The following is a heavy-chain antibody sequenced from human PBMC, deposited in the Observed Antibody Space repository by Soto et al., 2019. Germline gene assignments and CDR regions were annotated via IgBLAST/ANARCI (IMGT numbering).Heavy chain of an antibody. V-gene: IGHV3-48*03. J-gene: IGHJ6*02. Sequence: EVQLLESGGGLVQPGGSLRVSCAASGFPFSNHAMSWVRQAPGKGLEWVSYISSSGRIIYYADSVKGRFTISRDNAKNSLYLQMNSLRVEDTAVYYCARGETALLNGLDVWGQGTTVTVSS. D-gene: IGHD3-16*01. CDR3: ARGETALLNGLDV. CDR2: ISSSGRII. CDR1: GFPFSNHA.